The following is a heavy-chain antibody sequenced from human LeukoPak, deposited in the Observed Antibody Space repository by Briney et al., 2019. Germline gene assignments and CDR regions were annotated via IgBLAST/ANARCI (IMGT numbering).Heavy chain of an antibody. V-gene: IGHV5-51*01. CDR1: GYSFTSYW. CDR3: ARLPAAAKQHDYYYYMDV. J-gene: IGHJ6*03. D-gene: IGHD1/OR15-1a*01. CDR2: IYPGDSDT. Sequence: GESLKISCKGSGYSFTSYWIGWVRQMPGKGLEWMGIIYPGDSDTRYSPSFQGQVTISADKSTSTAYLQWSSLKASDTAMYYCARLPAAAKQHDYYYYMDVWGKGTTVTVSS.